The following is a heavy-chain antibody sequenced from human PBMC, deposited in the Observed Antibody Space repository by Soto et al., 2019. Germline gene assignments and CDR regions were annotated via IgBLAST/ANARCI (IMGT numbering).Heavy chain of an antibody. V-gene: IGHV2-70*04. Sequence: SGPTLVNPTQTLTLTCTFSGFSLSTSGMRVSWIRQPPGKALEWLARIDWDDDKFYSTSLKTRLTISKDTSKNQVVLTMTNMDPVDTATYYCARSTARHDAFDIWGQGTMVTVSS. CDR2: IDWDDDK. CDR1: GFSLSTSGMR. J-gene: IGHJ3*02. D-gene: IGHD6-6*01. CDR3: ARSTARHDAFDI.